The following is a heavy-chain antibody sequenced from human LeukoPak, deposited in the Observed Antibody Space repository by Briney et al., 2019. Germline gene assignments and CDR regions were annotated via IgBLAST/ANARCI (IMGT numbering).Heavy chain of an antibody. D-gene: IGHD6-13*01. J-gene: IGHJ3*02. CDR3: AAAAGYRFDI. Sequence: KPGGSLRLSCGASRFIFSAHYMNLIRQAPGKGLEWVSYISDIGSKTNYAESVKGRFTISRDNAKNSLSLHMNSLRAEDTAVYYYAAAAGYRFDIWGQGTMVTVSS. CDR2: ISDIGSKT. V-gene: IGHV3-11*03. CDR1: RFIFSAHY.